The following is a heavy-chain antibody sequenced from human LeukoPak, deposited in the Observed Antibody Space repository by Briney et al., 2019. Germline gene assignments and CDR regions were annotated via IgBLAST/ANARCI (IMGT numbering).Heavy chain of an antibody. V-gene: IGHV3-33*01. D-gene: IGHD1-1*01. CDR2: IWSGGRTG. J-gene: IGHJ6*03. CDR3: ARDIWNDGNYYMDV. CDR1: GFTLSDYG. Sequence: GGSLRLSCTASGFTLSDYGMHWVRQAPGKGLEWVALIWSGGRTGLYADSVKGRFTISRDTSMLYLQINSLRVEDTAVYYCARDIWNDGNYYMDVWGKGTTVTVSS.